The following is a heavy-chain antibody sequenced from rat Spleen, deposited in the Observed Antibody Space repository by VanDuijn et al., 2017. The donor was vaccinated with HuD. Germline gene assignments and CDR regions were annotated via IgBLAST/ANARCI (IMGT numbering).Heavy chain of an antibody. CDR2: ISYDGSST. Sequence: EVQLVESGGGLVQPGRSMKLSCAASGFTFSHYDMAWVRQAPKKGLEWVAFISYDGSSTYYRDSVKGRFTISRDDAKSTLSLQMDSLRSEDTATYYCACYPISRGTVGRDWFAYWGQGTLVTVSS. D-gene: IGHD4-3*01. J-gene: IGHJ3*01. CDR3: ACYPISRGTVGRDWFAY. V-gene: IGHV5-7*01. CDR1: GFTFSHYD.